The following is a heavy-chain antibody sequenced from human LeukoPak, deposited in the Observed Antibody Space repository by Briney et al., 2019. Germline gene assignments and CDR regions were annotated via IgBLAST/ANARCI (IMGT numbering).Heavy chain of an antibody. J-gene: IGHJ6*03. Sequence: ASVTVSFKASGYTFTGYYMHWVRQAPGQGLEWMGWINPNSGDTNYAQKFQGEVTMTRDTSISTAYMELSRLRSDDTAVYYCARGVTGIYYYYYMDVWGKGTTVTVSS. CDR1: GYTFTGYY. CDR3: ARGVTGIYYYYYMDV. D-gene: IGHD3-10*01. CDR2: INPNSGDT. V-gene: IGHV1-2*02.